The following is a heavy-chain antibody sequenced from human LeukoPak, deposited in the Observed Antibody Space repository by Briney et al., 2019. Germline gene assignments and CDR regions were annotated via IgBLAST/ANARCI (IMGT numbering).Heavy chain of an antibody. CDR2: IFYSGST. J-gene: IGHJ4*02. V-gene: IGHV4-59*01. D-gene: IGHD2-2*01. Sequence: SETLSLTCTVSGGSINSYYWSWIRQPPGKGLDWIGYIFYSGSTTYNPSLKSRVTISVDTSKNQFSLKLSSVTAAGTAVYYCASSINSTSCCGYWGQGTLVTVSS. CDR1: GGSINSYY. CDR3: ASSINSTSCCGY.